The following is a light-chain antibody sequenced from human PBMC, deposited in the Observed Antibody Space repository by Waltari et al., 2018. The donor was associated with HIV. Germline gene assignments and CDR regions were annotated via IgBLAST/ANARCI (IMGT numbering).Light chain of an antibody. CDR2: SNN. V-gene: IGLV1-44*01. Sequence: QSVLTQPPSASGTPGQNVTISCSGNPSNIGTNIVNWYQQFPGAAPKLLIYSNNQRPSGVPARFSGSKSGTSASLAISGLQSEDEADYFCAAWDDTLNGLFGGGTKLTVL. J-gene: IGLJ2*01. CDR3: AAWDDTLNGL. CDR1: PSNIGTNI.